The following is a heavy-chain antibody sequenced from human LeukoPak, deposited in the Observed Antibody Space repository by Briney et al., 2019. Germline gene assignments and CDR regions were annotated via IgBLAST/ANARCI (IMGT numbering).Heavy chain of an antibody. D-gene: IGHD4/OR15-4a*01. CDR1: GFTFSSYG. J-gene: IGHJ3*02. CDR3: AKVSLNMVNDAFDI. CDR2: IRYDGSRK. V-gene: IGHV3-30*02. Sequence: GGSLRLSCAASGFTFSSYGMHWVRQAPDKELEWVAFIRYDGSRKYYADSVKGRFTISRDNSKNTLYLQMNSLRAEDTAMYYCAKVSLNMVNDAFDIWGQGTMVSVSS.